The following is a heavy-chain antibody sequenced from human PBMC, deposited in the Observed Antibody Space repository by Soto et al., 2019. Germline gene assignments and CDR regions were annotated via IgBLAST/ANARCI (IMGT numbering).Heavy chain of an antibody. CDR3: ARDTGNFFDY. Sequence: EASVKVSCKASGYTFTSYTVSWVRQAPGQGLEWVGWIGPSSGNTDSARNLQGRVTMTTDTSTSTAYKELRSLRSDDTAVYYCARDTGNFFDYWGQGTLVTVSS. CDR1: GYTFTSYT. CDR2: IGPSSGNT. J-gene: IGHJ4*02. V-gene: IGHV1-18*01.